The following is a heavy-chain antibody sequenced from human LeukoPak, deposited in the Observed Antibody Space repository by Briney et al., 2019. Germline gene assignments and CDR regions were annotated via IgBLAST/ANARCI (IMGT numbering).Heavy chain of an antibody. CDR1: GDSISNYY. CDR3: ARERLGFRVDV. D-gene: IGHD3-10*01. J-gene: IGHJ6*04. Sequence: SETLSLTCTVSGDSISNYYWSWLRQSARNGLRWIGRINTSGNTNYNPYLKSRVTMSLDTSKNQFSLNLSSVTAADTAVYYCARERLGFRVDVWGKGTTVTVSS. CDR2: INTSGNT. V-gene: IGHV4-4*07.